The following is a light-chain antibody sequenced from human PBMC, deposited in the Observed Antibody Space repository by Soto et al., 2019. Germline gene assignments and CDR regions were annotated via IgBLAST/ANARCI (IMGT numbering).Light chain of an antibody. V-gene: IGKV3-20*01. J-gene: IGKJ5*01. Sequence: EIVLTQSPGTLSLSPGDRATLSCRASQSVSSSYLAWYQQKPGQAPRLLIFGASTRATGIPDRFSGSGAGAYFNLTISRLEPEDFAVYYCQQYGYSGTFGQGTRLEIK. CDR3: QQYGYSGT. CDR2: GAS. CDR1: QSVSSSY.